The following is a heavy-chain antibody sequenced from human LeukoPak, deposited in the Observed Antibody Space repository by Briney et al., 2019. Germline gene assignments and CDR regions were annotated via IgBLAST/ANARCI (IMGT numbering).Heavy chain of an antibody. CDR3: AKRDDSGGNLVDL. CDR1: GGSIRSGSHY. Sequence: SETLSLTCTVSGGSIRSGSHYWAWIRPPPGKGLEWIGSIYYSGSTYYNPSLENRVTISIDTSKNHFSLKLSSLSAADTSVYYCAKRDDSGGNLVDLWGQGTLVTVS. CDR2: IYYSGST. D-gene: IGHD3-22*01. V-gene: IGHV4-39*02. J-gene: IGHJ4*02.